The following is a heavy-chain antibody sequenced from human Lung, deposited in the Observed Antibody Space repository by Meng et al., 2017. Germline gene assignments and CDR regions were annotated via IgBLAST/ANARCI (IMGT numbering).Heavy chain of an antibody. Sequence: QITLKESGPTLVKPTQTLTLTCTFSGFSLSTSGVHVGWIRQPPGKALEWLALIYWDDDKRYSPSLKSRLTITKDTSKNQVVLTMTNMDPVDTATYHCAHSGRDGYNPFFDYWGQGTLVTVSS. V-gene: IGHV2-5*02. J-gene: IGHJ4*02. D-gene: IGHD5-24*01. CDR2: IYWDDDK. CDR3: AHSGRDGYNPFFDY. CDR1: GFSLSTSGVH.